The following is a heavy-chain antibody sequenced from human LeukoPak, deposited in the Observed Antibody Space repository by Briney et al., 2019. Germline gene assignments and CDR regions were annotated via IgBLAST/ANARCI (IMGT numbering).Heavy chain of an antibody. V-gene: IGHV1-18*04. CDR2: ISAYNGNT. CDR1: GYTFTGYY. J-gene: IGHJ1*01. D-gene: IGHD2-2*01. Sequence: REASVKVSCKASGYTFTGYYMHWVRQAPGQGLEWMGWISAYNGNTNYAQKLQGRVTMTTDTSTSTAYMELRSLRSDDTAVYYCARVGRGGYCGSTSCLEYFQHWGQGTLVTVSS. CDR3: ARVGRGGYCGSTSCLEYFQH.